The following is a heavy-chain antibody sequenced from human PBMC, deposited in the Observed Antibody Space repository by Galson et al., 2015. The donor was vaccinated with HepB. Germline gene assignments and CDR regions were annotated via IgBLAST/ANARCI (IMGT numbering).Heavy chain of an antibody. J-gene: IGHJ2*01. V-gene: IGHV4-4*07. CDR2: IHTSGST. CDR1: GGSISSYY. D-gene: IGHD1-26*01. Sequence: SLTCTVSGGSISSYYWSWIRQPAGKGLEWIGRIHTSGSTNYKPSLKSRVTMSIDTSKNRFSLELRSVTAADTAVYYCARDRSLSFDLWGRGTLVTVSS. CDR3: ARDRSLSFDL.